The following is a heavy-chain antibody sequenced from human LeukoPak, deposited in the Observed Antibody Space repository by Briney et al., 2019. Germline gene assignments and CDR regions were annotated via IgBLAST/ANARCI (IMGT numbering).Heavy chain of an antibody. V-gene: IGHV3-23*01. D-gene: IGHD3-22*01. CDR1: GFTFNNYA. J-gene: IGHJ4*02. Sequence: GGSLRLSCVASGFTFNNYAMTWVRQAPGGGPEWVSTISDSGSDTYYADSVKGRFIISRDNSKNTVYLQMNSLRAEDTAVYYCARSPYDSAFRWGQGTLVTVSS. CDR2: ISDSGSDT. CDR3: ARSPYDSAFR.